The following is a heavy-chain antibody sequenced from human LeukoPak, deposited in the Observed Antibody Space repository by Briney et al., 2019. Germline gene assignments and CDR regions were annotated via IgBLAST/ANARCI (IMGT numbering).Heavy chain of an antibody. CDR3: ARGGYCSSTSCYFSSENWFDP. Sequence: SSVKVSCKASGGTFSSYAISWVRQAPGQGLEWMGRIIPIFGTANYAQKFQGRVTITTDESTSTAYMELSSLRSEDTAVYYCARGGYCSSTSCYFSSENWFDPWGQGTLVTVSS. D-gene: IGHD2-2*03. CDR2: IIPIFGTA. J-gene: IGHJ5*02. V-gene: IGHV1-69*05. CDR1: GGTFSSYA.